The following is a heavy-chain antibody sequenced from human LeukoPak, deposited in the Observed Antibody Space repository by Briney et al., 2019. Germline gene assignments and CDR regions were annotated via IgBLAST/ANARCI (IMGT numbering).Heavy chain of an antibody. J-gene: IGHJ5*02. V-gene: IGHV4-4*07. CDR3: ARDSGTTGEVKFDP. D-gene: IGHD3-10*01. CDR2: IYNGGII. Sequence: SETLSLTCTVSGDSISRYYWSWIRLPAGKGLEWIGRIYNGGIITYNPSLKSRVTMSIDTSNNQFSLRLRFVTAADTAVYYCARDSGTTGEVKFDPWGQGTLVTVSS. CDR1: GDSISRYY.